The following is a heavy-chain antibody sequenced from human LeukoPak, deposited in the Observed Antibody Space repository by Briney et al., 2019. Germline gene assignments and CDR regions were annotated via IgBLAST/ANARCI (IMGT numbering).Heavy chain of an antibody. CDR1: GFTFSSYG. V-gene: IGHV3-30*03. CDR2: ISYDGSNK. Sequence: GGSLRLSCAASGFTFSSYGMHWVRQAPGKGLEWVAVISYDGSNKYYADSVKGRFTISRDNSKNTLYLQMNSLRAEDTAVYYCARAPVLGYYDSSGYTPFGYWGQGTLVTVSS. D-gene: IGHD3-22*01. J-gene: IGHJ4*02. CDR3: ARAPVLGYYDSSGYTPFGY.